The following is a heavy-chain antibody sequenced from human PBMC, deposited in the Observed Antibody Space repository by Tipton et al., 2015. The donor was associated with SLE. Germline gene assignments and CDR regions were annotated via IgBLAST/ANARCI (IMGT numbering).Heavy chain of an antibody. CDR3: AALTGTTSYFDL. D-gene: IGHD1-7*01. Sequence: SLRLSCAASGFTVSSNYMSWVRQAPGKGLEWVANIKQDGSEKYYVDSVKGRFTISRDNAKNTLYLQMNSLRAEDTAVYYCAALTGTTSYFDLWGRGTLVTVSS. CDR2: IKQDGSEK. J-gene: IGHJ2*01. V-gene: IGHV3-7*01. CDR1: GFTVSSNY.